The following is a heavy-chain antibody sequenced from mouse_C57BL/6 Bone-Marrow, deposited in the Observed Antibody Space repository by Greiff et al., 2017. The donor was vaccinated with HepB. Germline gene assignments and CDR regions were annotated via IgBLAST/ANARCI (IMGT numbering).Heavy chain of an antibody. CDR3: ARQELGRYYFDY. Sequence: EVQRVESGGGLVKPGGSLKLSCAASGFTFSDYGMHWVRQAPEKGLEWVAYISSGSSTIYYADTVKGRVTISRDNAKNTLFLQMTSLRSEDTAMYYCARQELGRYYFDYWGQGTTLTVSS. V-gene: IGHV5-17*01. CDR2: ISSGSSTI. CDR1: GFTFSDYG. J-gene: IGHJ2*01. D-gene: IGHD4-1*01.